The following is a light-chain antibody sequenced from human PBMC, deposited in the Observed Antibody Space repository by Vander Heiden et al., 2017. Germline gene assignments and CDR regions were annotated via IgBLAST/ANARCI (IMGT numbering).Light chain of an antibody. V-gene: IGKV4-1*01. CDR2: WAS. J-gene: IGKJ5*01. CDR1: QSVLYSSNNKNY. Sequence: DIVMTQSPDPLAVSLGERATINCKSSQSVLYSSNNKNYLAWYRQKPGQPPELLIYWASTRESGVPDRFSDSGSGTDFTLTISSLQAEDVAVYYCQQYYTTLTFGQGTRLEIK. CDR3: QQYYTTLT.